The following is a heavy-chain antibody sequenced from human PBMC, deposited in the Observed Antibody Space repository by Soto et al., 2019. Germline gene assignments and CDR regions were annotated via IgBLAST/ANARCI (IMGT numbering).Heavy chain of an antibody. CDR1: GFIFNSYW. CDR3: ASSFAAVTQY. J-gene: IGHJ4*02. CDR2: IKKGGSEK. V-gene: IGHV3-7*01. D-gene: IGHD4-4*01. Sequence: EVQLVESGGGLVQPGGSLRLSCAASGFIFNSYWMNWVRQAPGKGLEWVATIKKGGSEKDYVDSVKGRFTISRDNAAKSLYLQMDSLRADDPAVYYCASSFAAVTQYWGQGTLVTVSS.